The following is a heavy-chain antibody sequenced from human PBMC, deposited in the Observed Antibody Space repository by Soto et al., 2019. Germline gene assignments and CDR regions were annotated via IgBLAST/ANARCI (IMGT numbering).Heavy chain of an antibody. D-gene: IGHD1-26*01. V-gene: IGHV3-33*01. CDR1: GFTFSSYG. Sequence: QVQLVESGGGVVQPGRSLRLSCAASGFTFSSYGMHWVRQAPGKGLEWVAVIWYDGSNKYYADSVKGRFTISRDNSKNTLYLQMNSLRAEDTAVYYCARRELGYGMDVWGQGTTVTVSS. CDR2: IWYDGSNK. CDR3: ARRELGYGMDV. J-gene: IGHJ6*02.